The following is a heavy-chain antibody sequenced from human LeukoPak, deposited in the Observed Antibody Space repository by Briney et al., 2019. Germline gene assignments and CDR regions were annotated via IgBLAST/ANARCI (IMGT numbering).Heavy chain of an antibody. CDR1: GFTFSSYA. CDR2: INHSGST. D-gene: IGHD3-9*01. J-gene: IGHJ4*02. V-gene: IGHV4-34*01. CDR3: ARAPTYYDILTGPNLYFDY. Sequence: GSLRLSCAASGFTFSSYAMNWVRQPPGKGLEWIGEINHSGSTNYNPSLKSRVTISVDRSKNQFSLKLSSVTAADTAVYYCARAPTYYDILTGPNLYFDYWGQGTLVTVSS.